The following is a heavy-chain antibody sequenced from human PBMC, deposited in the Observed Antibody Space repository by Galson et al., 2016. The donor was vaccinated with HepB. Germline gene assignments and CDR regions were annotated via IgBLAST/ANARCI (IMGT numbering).Heavy chain of an antibody. CDR2: IKSKADGGAT. Sequence: SLRLSCAASGFTFSNAWMTWVRQAPGKGLEWVGRIKSKADGGATDYVAPVKGRFTISRDDSHHKLYLEMSSLKIDDSAVYYCATYYLNRLIDFWGQGTLVTVAS. D-gene: IGHD1-26*01. CDR1: GFTFSNAW. J-gene: IGHJ4*02. CDR3: ATYYLNRLIDF. V-gene: IGHV3-15*01.